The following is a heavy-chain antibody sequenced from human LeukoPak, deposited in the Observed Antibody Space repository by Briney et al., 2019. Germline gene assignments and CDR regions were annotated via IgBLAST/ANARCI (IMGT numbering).Heavy chain of an antibody. CDR2: ISSSSGSI. V-gene: IGHV3-21*01. CDR3: VRDSLLWFGEIDY. CDR1: GFTFSNYN. D-gene: IGHD3-10*01. Sequence: GGSLRLSCAASGFTFSNYNMNWVRQAPRKGLEWVSSISSSSGSIYYADSVKGRFTVSRDNAKNSLYLQINNLRDDDTAVYYCVRDSLLWFGEIDYWGQGTLVSVSS. J-gene: IGHJ4*02.